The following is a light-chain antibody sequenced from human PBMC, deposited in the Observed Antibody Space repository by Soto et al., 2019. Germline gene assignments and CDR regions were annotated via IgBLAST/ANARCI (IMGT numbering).Light chain of an antibody. V-gene: IGLV3-21*02. Sequence: SYELTQPPSVSVAPGQTARITCGGNNIGGKSVHWYQQKPGQAPVLVVYDDSDRPSGIPDRFSGSKSGTSASLAITGLQAEDEADYYCQSYDSSLSAWVFGGGTKLTVL. CDR1: NIGGKS. CDR2: DDS. CDR3: QSYDSSLSAWV. J-gene: IGLJ3*02.